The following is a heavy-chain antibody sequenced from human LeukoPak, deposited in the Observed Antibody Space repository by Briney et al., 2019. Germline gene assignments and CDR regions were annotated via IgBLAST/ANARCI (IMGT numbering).Heavy chain of an antibody. Sequence: GRSLRLSCAASGFTFSSYARHWVRQAPGKGLEWMAVISYDGSNKYYADYVKGRFTIYRDNSKNTLYLQMNSLRAEDTAVYYCARVGSSGWYLSYYYGMDVWGQGTTVTVSS. V-gene: IGHV3-30-3*01. D-gene: IGHD6-19*01. CDR3: ARVGSSGWYLSYYYGMDV. CDR1: GFTFSSYA. J-gene: IGHJ6*02. CDR2: ISYDGSNK.